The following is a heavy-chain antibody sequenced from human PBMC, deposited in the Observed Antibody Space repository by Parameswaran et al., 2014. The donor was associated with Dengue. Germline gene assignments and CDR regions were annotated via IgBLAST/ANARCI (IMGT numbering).Heavy chain of an antibody. CDR2: ISGSGGGT. V-gene: IGHV3-23*01. CDR3: AKDLGYSSGWVDY. D-gene: IGHD6-19*01. Sequence: VRQAPGKGLEWVSAISGSGGGTYYADSVKGRFTISRDNSKNTLYLQMNSLRAEDTAVYYCAKDLGYSSGWVDYWGQGTLVTVSS. J-gene: IGHJ4*02.